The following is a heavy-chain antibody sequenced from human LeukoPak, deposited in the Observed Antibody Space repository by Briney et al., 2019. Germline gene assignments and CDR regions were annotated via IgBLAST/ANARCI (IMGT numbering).Heavy chain of an antibody. CDR2: IYYSGST. CDR3: ARDPSEAHGSGSYYKDAFDI. D-gene: IGHD3-10*01. CDR1: GGSISSYY. V-gene: IGHV4-59*01. J-gene: IGHJ3*02. Sequence: SETLSLTCTVSGGSISSYYWSWIRQPPGKGLEWIGYIYYSGSTNYNPSLKSRVTISVDTSKNQFSLKLSSVTAADTAVYYCARDPSEAHGSGSYYKDAFDIWGQGTMVTVSS.